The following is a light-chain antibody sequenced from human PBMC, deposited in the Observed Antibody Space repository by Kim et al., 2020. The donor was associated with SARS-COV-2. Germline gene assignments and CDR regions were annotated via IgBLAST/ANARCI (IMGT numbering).Light chain of an antibody. J-gene: IGLJ1*01. Sequence: GQAVRITCQGDSLRSYYASWYQQKPGQAPVLVIYGKNNRPSGIPDRFSGSSSGNTASLTITGAQAEDEADYYCNSRDSSGNHFYVFGTGTKVTVL. CDR3: NSRDSSGNHFYV. CDR2: GKN. V-gene: IGLV3-19*01. CDR1: SLRSYY.